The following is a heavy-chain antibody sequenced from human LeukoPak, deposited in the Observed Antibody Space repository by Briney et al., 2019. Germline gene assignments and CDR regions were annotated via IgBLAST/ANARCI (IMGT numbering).Heavy chain of an antibody. CDR3: ARGRHGYCSGGSCNDY. V-gene: IGHV3-74*01. CDR2: INSDGSGT. J-gene: IGHJ4*02. D-gene: IGHD2-15*01. CDR1: GFTFSSYW. Sequence: GGSLRLSCAASGFTFSSYWMHWVRQAPGKGLVWVSRINSDGSGTTYADSVKGRFTISRDNAKNSLYLQMNSLRAEDTAVYYCARGRHGYCSGGSCNDYWGQGTLVTVSS.